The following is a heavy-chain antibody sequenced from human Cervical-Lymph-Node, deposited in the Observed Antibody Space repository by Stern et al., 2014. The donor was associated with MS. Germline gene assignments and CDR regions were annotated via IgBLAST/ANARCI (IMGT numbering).Heavy chain of an antibody. D-gene: IGHD1-26*01. Sequence: QVQLQQWGAGLLKPSETLSLTCAVYGGSFSGYYWSWIRQPTGKGLEWIGEINHSGGTNYNPSLKSRVTISVDTSKNQFSLKVSSVTAADTAVYYCARDPYSRFYGMDVWGQGTTVTVSS. CDR2: INHSGGT. CDR1: GGSFSGYY. CDR3: ARDPYSRFYGMDV. V-gene: IGHV4-34*01. J-gene: IGHJ6*02.